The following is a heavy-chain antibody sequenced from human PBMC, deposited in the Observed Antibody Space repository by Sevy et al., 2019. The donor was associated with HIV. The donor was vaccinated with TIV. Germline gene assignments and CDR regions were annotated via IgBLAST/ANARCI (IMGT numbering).Heavy chain of an antibody. Sequence: GGSLRLSCAASGFTFSSYGMHWVRQAPGKGLEWVAFIRYDGSNKYYADSVKGRFTISRVNSKNTLNLQMNSLRAEDTAVYYCAKVPAGGTTLYYYYYMDVWGKGTTVTVSS. V-gene: IGHV3-30*02. CDR2: IRYDGSNK. D-gene: IGHD1-7*01. CDR1: GFTFSSYG. CDR3: AKVPAGGTTLYYYYYMDV. J-gene: IGHJ6*03.